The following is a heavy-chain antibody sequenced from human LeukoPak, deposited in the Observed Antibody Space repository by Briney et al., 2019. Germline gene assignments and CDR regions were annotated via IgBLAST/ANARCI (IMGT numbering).Heavy chain of an antibody. J-gene: IGHJ4*02. CDR1: GFTFSSYA. Sequence: PGGSLRLSCAASGFTFSSYAMSWVRQAPGKGLEWVSGISGSGDNTYYADSVKGRFTISRDNSKNTLYVQVNSLGTEDTAAYYCAKWDLEYSTSYIDYWGQGTLVTVSS. CDR2: ISGSGDNT. CDR3: AKWDLEYSTSYIDY. D-gene: IGHD6-6*01. V-gene: IGHV3-23*01.